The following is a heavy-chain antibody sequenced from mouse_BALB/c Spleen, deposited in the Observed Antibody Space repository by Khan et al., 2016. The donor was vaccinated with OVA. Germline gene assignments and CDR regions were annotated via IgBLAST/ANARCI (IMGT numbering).Heavy chain of an antibody. V-gene: IGHV5-9-3*01. CDR3: ARSLFDYCAMDY. CDR1: GFTFSSYA. J-gene: IGHJ4*01. Sequence: EVELVESGGGVVKPGGSLKLSCSASGFTFSSYAMSWVRQTPEKRLEWVATISSGGHYTFYPDSVQCRLTISRDSAKNTLYLQMSSLRSEDTAMYYCARSLFDYCAMDYWGQGTSVTVSS. CDR2: ISSGGHYT.